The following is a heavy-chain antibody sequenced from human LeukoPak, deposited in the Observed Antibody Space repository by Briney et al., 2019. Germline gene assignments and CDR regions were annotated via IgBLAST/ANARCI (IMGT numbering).Heavy chain of an antibody. CDR1: GFNFTNAW. CDR3: TTSIVGTTAY. D-gene: IGHD1-26*01. Sequence: GGPLRLSCAASGFNFTNAWMTWVRQAPGKGLEWDGRIKSETDGGTIHYGAPVKGRFIISRDDSKNTVGLQMNSLKTEDTGVYYCTTSIVGTTAYWGQGTLVIVSS. CDR2: IKSETDGGTI. J-gene: IGHJ4*02. V-gene: IGHV3-15*01.